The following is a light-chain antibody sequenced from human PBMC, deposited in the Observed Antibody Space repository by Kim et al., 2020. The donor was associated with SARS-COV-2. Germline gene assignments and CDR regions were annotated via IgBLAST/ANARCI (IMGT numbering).Light chain of an antibody. Sequence: GQKVTISCSGSSSNIETNRVCWYQQLPGTAPKLLIYQTNRRSSGIPDRFSGSKSGTSATLVITGLQTGDEADYYCESWDSSLSVHVFGTGTKVTVL. CDR1: SSNIETNR. CDR2: QTN. V-gene: IGLV1-51*01. CDR3: ESWDSSLSVHV. J-gene: IGLJ1*01.